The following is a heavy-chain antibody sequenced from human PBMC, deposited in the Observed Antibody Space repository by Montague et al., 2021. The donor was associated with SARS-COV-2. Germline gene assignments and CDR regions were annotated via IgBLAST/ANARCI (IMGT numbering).Heavy chain of an antibody. D-gene: IGHD2-2*01. CDR2: IRHSGST. J-gene: IGHJ6*02. Sequence: SETLSLTCAVYGGSFSGYYWSWIRYPPGEGLECIAEIRHSGSTSYNPSIKSKVTISVETSKTQFSLKLSSATASDTAGYSYARVPYRLLLVPRYYGMDVWGQGTTVTVSS. CDR1: GGSFSGYY. CDR3: ARVPYRLLLVPRYYGMDV. V-gene: IGHV4-34*01.